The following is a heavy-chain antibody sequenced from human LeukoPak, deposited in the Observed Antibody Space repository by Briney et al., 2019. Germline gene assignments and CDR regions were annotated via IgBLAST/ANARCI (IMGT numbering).Heavy chain of an antibody. J-gene: IGHJ4*02. Sequence: ASVKVSCKASGGTFSSYAISWVRQAPGQGLEWMGWINTNTGNPTYAQGFTGRFVFSLDTSVSTAYLQISSLKAEDTAVYYCARRVAAAGTYAYYFDYWGQGTLLTVSS. D-gene: IGHD6-13*01. CDR1: GGTFSSYA. CDR3: ARRVAAAGTYAYYFDY. CDR2: INTNTGNP. V-gene: IGHV7-4-1*02.